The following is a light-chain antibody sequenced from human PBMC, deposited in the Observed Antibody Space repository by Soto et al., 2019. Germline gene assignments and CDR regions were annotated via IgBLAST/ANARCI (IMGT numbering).Light chain of an antibody. CDR1: QSVSSSY. CDR3: QHYDSLPIT. Sequence: EIVMTHSPGTLSLSPCERAALSSRASQSVSSSYLAWYQQKPGQPPRLLIYGASSRATGIPDRFSGSGSGTDFTLTISRLEPEDFAVFYCQHYDSLPITFGQGTRLEIK. CDR2: GAS. J-gene: IGKJ5*01. V-gene: IGKV3-20*01.